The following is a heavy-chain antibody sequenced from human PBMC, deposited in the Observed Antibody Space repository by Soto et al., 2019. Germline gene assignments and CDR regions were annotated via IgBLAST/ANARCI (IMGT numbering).Heavy chain of an antibody. D-gene: IGHD3-10*01. Sequence: EVQLLESGGGLVQPGGSLRLSCDGSGFTFPNYGMTWVRQAPGQGLEWVSSVSGDGFTAYYADSVKGRFTISRDNSKNTVYVQMNSLRAEDTAVYYCAKEASVPSFGEFWFFDLWGRGTRSLSPQ. V-gene: IGHV3-23*01. CDR2: VSGDGFTA. CDR3: AKEASVPSFGEFWFFDL. J-gene: IGHJ2*01. CDR1: GFTFPNYG.